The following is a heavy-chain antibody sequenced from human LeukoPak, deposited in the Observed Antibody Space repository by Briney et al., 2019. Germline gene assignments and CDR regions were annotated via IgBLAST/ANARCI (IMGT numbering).Heavy chain of an antibody. V-gene: IGHV4-34*01. D-gene: IGHD3-10*01. Sequence: SETLSLTCAVYGGSFSGYYWSWIRQPPGKGLEWIGEINHSGSTNYNPSLKSRVTISVDTSKNQFSLKLSSMTAADTAVYYCAREGNTMVRGVIVVWFDPWGQGTLVTVSS. J-gene: IGHJ5*02. CDR1: GGSFSGYY. CDR3: AREGNTMVRGVIVVWFDP. CDR2: INHSGST.